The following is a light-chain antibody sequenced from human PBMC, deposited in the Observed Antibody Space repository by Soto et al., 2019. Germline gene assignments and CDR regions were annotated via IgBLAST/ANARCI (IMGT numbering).Light chain of an antibody. J-gene: IGKJ4*01. Sequence: EVVLTQSPGTLSFSPEERATLSCRASQSVSSSYLAWYQQKSGQAPRLLIYGSSTRATGVPARFSGSGSGTDGTLTISSLKTEDGAAYYCQKYNSATLTFGGGTKVDIK. CDR3: QKYNSATLT. V-gene: IGKV3-20*01. CDR1: QSVSSSY. CDR2: GSS.